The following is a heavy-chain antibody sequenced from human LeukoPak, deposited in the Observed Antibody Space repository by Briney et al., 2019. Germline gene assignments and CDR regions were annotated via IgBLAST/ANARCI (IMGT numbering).Heavy chain of an antibody. CDR3: TKRGDFYYYGMDV. D-gene: IGHD3-16*01. J-gene: IGHJ6*02. CDR1: EFTFNTCA. V-gene: IGHV3-23*01. Sequence: GGSLRLSCAASEFTFNTCAMSWVRQAPGKGLGWVSAIRVSGSSAYYADSVKGRFTISRDISKNTLYLQMNSLRAEDTAVYYCTKRGDFYYYGMDVWGQGTTVTVSS. CDR2: IRVSGSSA.